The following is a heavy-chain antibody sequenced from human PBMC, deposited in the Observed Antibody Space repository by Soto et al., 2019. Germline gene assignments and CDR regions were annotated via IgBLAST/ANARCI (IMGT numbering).Heavy chain of an antibody. CDR2: IYYSGST. CDR1: GGSISSYY. V-gene: IGHV4-59*01. CDR3: VRVAARREGAFDI. J-gene: IGHJ3*02. D-gene: IGHD6-6*01. Sequence: SETLSLTCTVSGGSISSYYWSWIRQPPGKGLEWIGYIYYSGSTNYNPSLKSRVTISVDTSKNQFSLKLSSVTASDTAVYYCVRVAARREGAFDIWGQGTMVTVSS.